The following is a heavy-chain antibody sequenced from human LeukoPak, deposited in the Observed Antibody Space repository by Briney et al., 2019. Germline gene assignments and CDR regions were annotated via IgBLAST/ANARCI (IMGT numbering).Heavy chain of an antibody. CDR2: INHSGST. Sequence: NASETLSLTCTVSGYSISSGYYWGWIRQPPGKGLEWIGEINHSGSTNYNPSLKSRVTISVDTSKNQFSLNLSSVTAADTAVYYCARGPIAVAGGGIDYWGQGTLVTVFS. V-gene: IGHV4-38-2*02. J-gene: IGHJ4*02. CDR3: ARGPIAVAGGGIDY. CDR1: GYSISSGYY. D-gene: IGHD6-19*01.